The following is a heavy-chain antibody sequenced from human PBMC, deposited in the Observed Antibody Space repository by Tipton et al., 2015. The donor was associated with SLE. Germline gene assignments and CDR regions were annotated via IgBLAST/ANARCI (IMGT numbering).Heavy chain of an antibody. CDR3: ARLRYGSGAFDS. Sequence: SLRLSCTASGFSFNRFAIHWVRQAPGKGLEWVAAISYDGSNEYYADSVRGRFTISRDNSKNTVYLQMSSLRAEDMAVFYCARLRYGSGAFDSWGQGTLVTVSS. CDR2: ISYDGSNE. D-gene: IGHD3-10*01. J-gene: IGHJ5*01. V-gene: IGHV3-30*03. CDR1: GFSFNRFA.